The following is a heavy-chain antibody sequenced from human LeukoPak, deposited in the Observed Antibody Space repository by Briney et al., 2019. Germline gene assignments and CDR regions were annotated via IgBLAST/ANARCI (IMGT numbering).Heavy chain of an antibody. D-gene: IGHD6-13*01. J-gene: IGHJ5*02. CDR1: GYTFTGYY. CDR3: ARGSSGSSWYQNWFDP. V-gene: IGHV1-2*02. CDR2: INPNSGGT. Sequence: ASVKVSCKASGYTFTGYYMHWVRQAPGQGLEWMGWINPNSGGTNYAQKFQGRVTMTRDTSISTAYMELSSLRSEDTAVYYCARGSSGSSWYQNWFDPWGQGTLVTVSS.